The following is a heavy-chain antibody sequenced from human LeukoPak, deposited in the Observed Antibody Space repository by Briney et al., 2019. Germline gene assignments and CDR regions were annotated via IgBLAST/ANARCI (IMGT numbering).Heavy chain of an antibody. CDR1: GGSISYFY. CDR3: ARNSCSGGSCYENRGYFDY. CDR2: IYISGST. J-gene: IGHJ4*02. D-gene: IGHD2-15*01. V-gene: IGHV4-4*07. Sequence: KSSETLSLTCTVSGGSISYFYWSWIRQPAGKGLEWIGRIYISGSTNYNPSLKSRVTISVDTSKNQFSLKLSSVTAADTAVYYCARNSCSGGSCYENRGYFDYWGQGTLVTVSS.